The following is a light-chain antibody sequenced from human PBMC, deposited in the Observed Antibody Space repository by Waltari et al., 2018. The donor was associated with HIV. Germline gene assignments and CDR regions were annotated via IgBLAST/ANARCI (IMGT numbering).Light chain of an antibody. Sequence: EIVLTQSPGTLSLSPGDRATLSCRASQSVPKNFLAWYQHKRGQPPRLLIYGASTRATDTQVRFSGSGSGTDFTLTISRLEPEDFAVYYCQHYGNSLTWTFGQGTKMEIK. CDR3: QHYGNSLTWT. J-gene: IGKJ1*01. CDR1: QSVPKNF. CDR2: GAS. V-gene: IGKV3-20*01.